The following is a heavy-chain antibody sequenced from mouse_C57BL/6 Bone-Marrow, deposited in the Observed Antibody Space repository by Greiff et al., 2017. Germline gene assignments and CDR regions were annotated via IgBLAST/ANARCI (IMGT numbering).Heavy chain of an antibody. V-gene: IGHV1-55*01. Sequence: VQLQQPGAELVKPGASVKMSCKASGYTFTSYWITWVKQRPGQGLEWIGDIYPGSGSTNYNEKFKSKATLTVDTSSSTAYMQLSSLTSEDSAVYYCARIYYYGSSYVYAMDYWGQGTSVTVSS. CDR1: GYTFTSYW. D-gene: IGHD1-1*01. CDR2: IYPGSGST. J-gene: IGHJ4*01. CDR3: ARIYYYGSSYVYAMDY.